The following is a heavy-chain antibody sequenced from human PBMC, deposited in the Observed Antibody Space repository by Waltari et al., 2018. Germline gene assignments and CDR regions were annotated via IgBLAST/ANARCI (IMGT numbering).Heavy chain of an antibody. CDR1: GFTFRSYA. D-gene: IGHD2-21*02. Sequence: EVQLVESGGGLVQPGGSLRLSCAASGFTFRSYAMSWVRQAPGKGLEWVSVISGVGDRTYYADSVKGRFTISRDNSKNTLYLQMNSLGAEDTAVYYCASSSVTEEYFDSWGQGTLVTVSS. CDR2: ISGVGDRT. J-gene: IGHJ4*02. CDR3: ASSSVTEEYFDS. V-gene: IGHV3-23*04.